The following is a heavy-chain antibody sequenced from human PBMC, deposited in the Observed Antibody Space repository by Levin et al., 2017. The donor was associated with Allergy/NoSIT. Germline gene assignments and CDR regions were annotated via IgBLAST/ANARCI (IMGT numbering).Heavy chain of an antibody. Sequence: PGESLKISCKASGYTFTGYYMHWVRQAPGQGLEWMGWINPNSGGTNYAQKFQGRVTMTRDTSISTAYMELSRLRSDDTAVYYCARSIAVAGKTPPWGQGTLVTVSS. CDR3: ARSIAVAGKTPP. CDR2: INPNSGGT. CDR1: GYTFTGYY. V-gene: IGHV1-2*02. D-gene: IGHD6-19*01. J-gene: IGHJ5*02.